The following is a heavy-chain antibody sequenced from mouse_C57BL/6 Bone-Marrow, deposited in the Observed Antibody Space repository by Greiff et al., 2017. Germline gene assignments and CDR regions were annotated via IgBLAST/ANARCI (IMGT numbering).Heavy chain of an antibody. CDR1: GYTFTSYW. CDR3: ARLGLRRRDY. D-gene: IGHD2-2*01. V-gene: IGHV1-50*01. J-gene: IGHJ4*01. Sequence: QVQLQQPGAELVKPGASVKLSCKASGYTFTSYWMQWVKQRPGQGLEWIGEIDPSDSYTNYNQKFKGKATLTVDTSSSTAYMQLSSLTSEDSAVYYCARLGLRRRDYWGQGTSVTVSS. CDR2: IDPSDSYT.